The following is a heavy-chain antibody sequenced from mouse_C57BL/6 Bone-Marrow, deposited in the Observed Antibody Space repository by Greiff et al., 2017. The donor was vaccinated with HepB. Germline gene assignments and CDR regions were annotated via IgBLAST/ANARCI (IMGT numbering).Heavy chain of an antibody. D-gene: IGHD1-1*01. CDR2: IGYSGST. Sequence: EVQLQQSGPGLAKPSQTLSLTCSVTGYSITSDYWNWIRKFPGNKLEYMGYIGYSGSTYYNPSLKSRITITRDTSKNQYYLQLNSVNTEDTATYYCGRRRYYGNCCLDYWGQGTALTVSS. J-gene: IGHJ2*01. V-gene: IGHV3-8*01. CDR1: GYSITSDY. CDR3: GRRRYYGNCCLDY.